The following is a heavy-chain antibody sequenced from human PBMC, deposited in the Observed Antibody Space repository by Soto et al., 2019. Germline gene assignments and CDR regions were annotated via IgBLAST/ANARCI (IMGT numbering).Heavy chain of an antibody. D-gene: IGHD2-21*02. CDR1: GGTFSSYA. CDR3: AREFMEEGVTATHWFDH. V-gene: IGHV1-69*01. Sequence: QVQLVQSGAEVKKPGSSVKVSCKASGGTFSSYAISWVRQAPGQGLEWMGGIIPIFGTANYAQKFQGRVTITADVSTSTAYMELSSLRSEDTAVYYCAREFMEEGVTATHWFDHWGQGTLVTVSS. J-gene: IGHJ5*02. CDR2: IIPIFGTA.